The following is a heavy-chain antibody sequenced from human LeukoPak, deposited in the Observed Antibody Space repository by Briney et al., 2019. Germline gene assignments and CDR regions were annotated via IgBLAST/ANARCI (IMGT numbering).Heavy chain of an antibody. V-gene: IGHV4-34*01. CDR2: INHSGST. Sequence: SETLSLTCAVYGGSFSGYYWSWIRQPPGKGLEWIGEINHSGSTNYNPSLKSRVTISVDTSKNQFSLKLSSVTAADTAVYYCARSVLRYYGSGKNWFDPWGQVILVTVAS. CDR1: GGSFSGYY. CDR3: ARSVLRYYGSGKNWFDP. J-gene: IGHJ5*02. D-gene: IGHD3-10*01.